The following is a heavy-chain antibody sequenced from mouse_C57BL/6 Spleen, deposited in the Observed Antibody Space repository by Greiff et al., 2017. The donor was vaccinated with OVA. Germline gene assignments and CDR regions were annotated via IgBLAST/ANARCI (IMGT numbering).Heavy chain of an antibody. D-gene: IGHD4-1*01. CDR2: INSDGGST. V-gene: IGHV5-2*03. J-gene: IGHJ4*01. Sequence: EVKVEESGGGLVQPGESLKLSCESNEYEFPSHDMSWVRKTPEKRLELVAAINSDGGSTYYPDTMERRFIISRDNTKKTLYLQMSSLRSEDTALYYCARQIAGTGAMDYWGQGTSVTVSS. CDR3: ARQIAGTGAMDY. CDR1: EYEFPSHD.